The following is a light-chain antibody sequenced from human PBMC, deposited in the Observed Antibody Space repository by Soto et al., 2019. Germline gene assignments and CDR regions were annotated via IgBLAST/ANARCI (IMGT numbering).Light chain of an antibody. CDR1: QSVSSNY. J-gene: IGKJ5*01. CDR3: QQYENSPIT. Sequence: EIVLTQSPGTLSLSPGERATLSCRASQSVSSNYLAWYQQKPGQAPRLLTFGASSRATGIPDRFSGTGSETDFTLTINRLEPEDFAVYYCQQYENSPITFGQGTRLEIK. V-gene: IGKV3-20*01. CDR2: GAS.